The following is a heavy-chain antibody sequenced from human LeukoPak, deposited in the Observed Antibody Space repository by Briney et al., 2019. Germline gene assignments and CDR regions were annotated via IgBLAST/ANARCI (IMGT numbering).Heavy chain of an antibody. CDR1: GGSISSSSYY. CDR2: IYYSGST. Sequence: SETLSLTCTVSGGSISSSSYYWGWLRQPPGKGLEWIGSIYYSGSTYYNPSLKSRVTISVDTSKNQFSLKLSSVTAADTAVYYCATGLAVAPHAADYWGQGTLVTVSS. J-gene: IGHJ4*02. V-gene: IGHV4-39*07. D-gene: IGHD6-19*01. CDR3: ATGLAVAPHAADY.